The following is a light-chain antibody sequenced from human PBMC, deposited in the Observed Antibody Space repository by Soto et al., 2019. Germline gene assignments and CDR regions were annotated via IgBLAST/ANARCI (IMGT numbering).Light chain of an antibody. CDR2: GAS. V-gene: IGKV3-20*01. Sequence: ELVLTQSPGTLSLSPGERATLSCRASQSVSSSYLAWYQQKPSQAPRLLIYGASSSATGIPARFSGSGSGTVFSVSISRLSPEDFAVYYGHQYDSSPPYTFGQRTKLESK. CDR1: QSVSSSY. CDR3: HQYDSSPPYT. J-gene: IGKJ2*01.